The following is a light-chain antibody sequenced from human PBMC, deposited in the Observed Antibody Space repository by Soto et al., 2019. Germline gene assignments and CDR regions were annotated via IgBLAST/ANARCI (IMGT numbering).Light chain of an antibody. CDR3: QQYGSSPGT. V-gene: IGKV3-20*01. CDR1: QSVSNSC. J-gene: IGKJ2*01. CDR2: GAS. Sequence: EIVLTQSPGTLSLSPGERVTLSCRASQSVSNSCLAWYQQKPGQAPRLLIYGASTRATAIPDRFSGSGSGTDFTLTISRLEPEDFAVYYCQQYGSSPGTFGQGTKLEIK.